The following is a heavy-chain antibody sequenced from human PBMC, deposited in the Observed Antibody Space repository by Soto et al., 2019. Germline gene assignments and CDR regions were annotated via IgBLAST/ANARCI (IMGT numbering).Heavy chain of an antibody. D-gene: IGHD2-15*01. Sequence: EVQLVESGGGLIQPGGSLRLSCAASGFTVSSNYMSWVRQAPGKGLEWVSVIYSGGSTYYADSVKGRFTISRDNSKNTLYLQMNSLRAEDTAVYYCARAGTTLGYCSGGSCYVYYYYGMDVWGQGTTVTVSS. CDR1: GFTVSSNY. J-gene: IGHJ6*02. CDR2: IYSGGST. CDR3: ARAGTTLGYCSGGSCYVYYYYGMDV. V-gene: IGHV3-53*01.